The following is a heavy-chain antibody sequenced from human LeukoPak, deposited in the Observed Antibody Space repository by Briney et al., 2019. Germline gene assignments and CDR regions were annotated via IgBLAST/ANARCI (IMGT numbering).Heavy chain of an antibody. CDR2: INHSGNT. J-gene: IGHJ4*02. D-gene: IGHD5-12*01. V-gene: IGHV4-34*01. Sequence: PSETLSLTCAVYGGSFSGYYWSWIRQPPGKGLEWIGEINHSGNTNYNPSLKSRVTISVDTSKNQFSLKLSPVTAADTAVYYCARRKRYGGYVPHVFGGDFDYWGQGTLVTVSS. CDR3: ARRKRYGGYVPHVFGGDFDY. CDR1: GGSFSGYY.